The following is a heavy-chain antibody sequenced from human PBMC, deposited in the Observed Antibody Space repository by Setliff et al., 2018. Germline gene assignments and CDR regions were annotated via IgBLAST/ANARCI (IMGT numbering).Heavy chain of an antibody. CDR2: IFSKGST. CDR1: GDSISGDY. CDR3: ASPRLSYYDNGAFPSDAFDL. J-gene: IGHJ3*01. Sequence: ETLSLTCTVSGDSISGDYWSWIRQPAGKAPEWIGHIFSKGSTNNNPSLKSRVTISIDSSKNQMSLRLSSVTAADTAVYYCASPRLSYYDNGAFPSDAFDLWGQGTMVTVSS. D-gene: IGHD3-22*01. V-gene: IGHV4-4*07.